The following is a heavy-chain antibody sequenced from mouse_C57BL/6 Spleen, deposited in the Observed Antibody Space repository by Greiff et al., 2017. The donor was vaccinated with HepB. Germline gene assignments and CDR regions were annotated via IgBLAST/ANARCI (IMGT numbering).Heavy chain of an antibody. Sequence: EVQLQQSGTVLARPGASVKMSCKTSGYTFTSYWMHWVKQRPGQGLEWIGAIYPGNSDTSYNQKFKGKAKLTAVTSASTAYMELSSLTNEDSAVYYCTRNYGSSWNYAMDYWGQGTSVTVSS. V-gene: IGHV1-5*01. J-gene: IGHJ4*01. CDR1: GYTFTSYW. CDR2: IYPGNSDT. CDR3: TRNYGSSWNYAMDY. D-gene: IGHD1-1*01.